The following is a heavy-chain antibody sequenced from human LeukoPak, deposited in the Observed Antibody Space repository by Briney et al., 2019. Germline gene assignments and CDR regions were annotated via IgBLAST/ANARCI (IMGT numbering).Heavy chain of an antibody. V-gene: IGHV4-59*01. J-gene: IGHJ6*03. CDR3: TRGSIAYYYMDV. CDR1: GGSISSYY. Sequence: MASGTLSLTCTVSGGSISSYYWSWIRQPPGKGLEWIGNIYYSGSTNYNPSLKSRVTISVDTSKNQFSLKLSSVTAADTAVYYCTRGSIAYYYMDVWGKGTTVTVSS. CDR2: IYYSGST. D-gene: IGHD3-22*01.